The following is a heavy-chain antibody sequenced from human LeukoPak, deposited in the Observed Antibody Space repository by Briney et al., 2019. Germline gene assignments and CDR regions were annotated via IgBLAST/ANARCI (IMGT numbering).Heavy chain of an antibody. CDR2: IRGESDYI. D-gene: IGHD3-3*01. V-gene: IGHV3-21*06. CDR1: EFVFSTYY. J-gene: IGHJ4*02. CDR3: VREHHDFFLDY. Sequence: GGSLRLSCAASEFVFSTYYMHWVRQAPGKGLEWVSSIRGESDYIYYRDSVKGRFTISRDNAKNSLYLQMNRLRVEDTAVYFCVREHHDFFLDYWGQGTLVTVSS.